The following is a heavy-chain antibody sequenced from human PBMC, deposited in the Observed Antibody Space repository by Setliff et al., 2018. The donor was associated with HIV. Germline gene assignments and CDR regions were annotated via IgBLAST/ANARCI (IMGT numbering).Heavy chain of an antibody. V-gene: IGHV1-2*02. CDR1: GYTLDGHY. CDR2: ISPNNFNT. J-gene: IGHJ4*03. CDR3: ARSCRSSGYCHFDY. D-gene: IGHD3-22*01. Sequence: ASVKVSCKTSGYTLDGHYLHWVRQAPGQGLEWMGGISPNNFNTQYAKNFQGRVTMTWDTSTSTGYMEVYRLRSDDTAVYFCARSCRSSGYCHFDYWVPETLLVTVSS.